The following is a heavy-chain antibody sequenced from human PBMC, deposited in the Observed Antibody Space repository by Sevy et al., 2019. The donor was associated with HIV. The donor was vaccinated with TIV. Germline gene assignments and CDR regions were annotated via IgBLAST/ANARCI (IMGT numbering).Heavy chain of an antibody. CDR2: INPNSGGT. J-gene: IGHJ4*02. V-gene: IGHV1-2*02. Sequence: ASVKVSCKASGYTFTGYYMHWVRQAPGQGLEWMGWINPNSGGTNYAQKFQGRVTMTRDTSISTAYMELSRLRSDDTAVYYCARGVLWFGELLPLLDYWGQGTLVTVSS. CDR3: ARGVLWFGELLPLLDY. CDR1: GYTFTGYY. D-gene: IGHD3-10*01.